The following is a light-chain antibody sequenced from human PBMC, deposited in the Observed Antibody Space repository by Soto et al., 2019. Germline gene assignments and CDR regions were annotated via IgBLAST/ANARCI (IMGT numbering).Light chain of an antibody. CDR3: QHYNDWPPTWT. J-gene: IGKJ1*01. Sequence: EIVMTQSPATLSVSPGERATLSCRASQRVSSKLAWYQQKPGQAPRVLIYGASTRATGIPARFSGSVSGTEFTLTISSLQSEDFAVYFCQHYNDWPPTWTFGQGTRVEIK. CDR2: GAS. CDR1: QRVSSK. V-gene: IGKV3-15*01.